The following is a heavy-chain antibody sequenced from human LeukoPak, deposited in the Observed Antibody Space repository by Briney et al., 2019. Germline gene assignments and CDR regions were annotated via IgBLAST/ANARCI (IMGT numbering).Heavy chain of an antibody. CDR3: ARLGFSRNYYYYYYMDV. CDR1: GYSISSGYY. CDR2: INHSGST. D-gene: IGHD3-3*01. V-gene: IGHV4-38-2*02. J-gene: IGHJ6*03. Sequence: SETLSLTCTVSGYSISSGYYWSWIRQPPGKGLEWIGEINHSGSTNYNPSLKSRVTISVDTSKNQFSLKLSSVTAADTAVYYCARLGFSRNYYYYYYMDVWGKGTTVTISS.